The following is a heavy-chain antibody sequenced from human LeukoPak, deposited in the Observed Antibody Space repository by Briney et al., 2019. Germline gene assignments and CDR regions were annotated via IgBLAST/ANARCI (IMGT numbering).Heavy chain of an antibody. V-gene: IGHV4-39*07. Sequence: SETLSLTCTVSGGSISSSSYYWGWIRQPPGKGLEWIGSIYYSGSTYYNPSLKSRVTISVDTSKNQFSLKLSSVTAADTAVYYCARDGAPSSGWYPYYYYYGMDVWGQGTTVTVSS. CDR2: IYYSGST. J-gene: IGHJ6*02. CDR1: GGSISSSSYY. D-gene: IGHD6-19*01. CDR3: ARDGAPSSGWYPYYYYYGMDV.